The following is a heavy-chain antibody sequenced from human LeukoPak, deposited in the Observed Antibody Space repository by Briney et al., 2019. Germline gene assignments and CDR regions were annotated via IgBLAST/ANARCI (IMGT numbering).Heavy chain of an antibody. J-gene: IGHJ4*02. CDR1: GFTFSNYV. D-gene: IGHD6-19*01. CDR2: ISSSSGYI. CDR3: ARDSGTSYSSGWYDY. Sequence: PGGSLRLSCAASGFTFSNYVISWVRQAPGKGLEWVSSISSSSGYIYYADSVKGRFTISRDNAKNSLYLQMNSLRAEDTAVYYCARDSGTSYSSGWYDYWGQGTLVTVSS. V-gene: IGHV3-21*01.